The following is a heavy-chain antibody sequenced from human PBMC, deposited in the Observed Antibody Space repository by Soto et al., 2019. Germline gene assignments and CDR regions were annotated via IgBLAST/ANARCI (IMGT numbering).Heavy chain of an antibody. Sequence: ASVKVSCKASGGTFSSYTISWVRQAPGQGLEWMGRIIPILGIANYAQKFQGRVTITADKSTSTAYMELSSLRSEDTAVYYCASMTTVTTGNLYDAFDIWGQGTMVTVS. CDR3: ASMTTVTTGNLYDAFDI. CDR1: GGTFSSYT. V-gene: IGHV1-69*02. J-gene: IGHJ3*02. CDR2: IIPILGIA. D-gene: IGHD4-17*01.